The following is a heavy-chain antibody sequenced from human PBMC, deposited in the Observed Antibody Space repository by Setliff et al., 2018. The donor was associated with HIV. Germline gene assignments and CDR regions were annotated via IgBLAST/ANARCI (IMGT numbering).Heavy chain of an antibody. CDR2: VNHGGGT. Sequence: SETLSLTCAVYGGSFSTYYWSWIRQSPGKRLEWLGEVNHGGGTNYNPPLKRRLIISSDASKNQFSLRLKSVTAADTAVYFCARRILRSAFDFWGHGTLVTVS. CDR1: GGSFSTYY. CDR3: ARRILRSAFDF. J-gene: IGHJ4*01. V-gene: IGHV4-34*01. D-gene: IGHD2-15*01.